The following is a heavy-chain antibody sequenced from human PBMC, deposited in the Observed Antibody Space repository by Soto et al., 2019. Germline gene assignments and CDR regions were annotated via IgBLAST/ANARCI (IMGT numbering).Heavy chain of an antibody. CDR1: GGSVRSFY. J-gene: IGHJ4*02. V-gene: IGHV4-59*02. CDR3: ARISGYDFTFDY. Sequence: SETLSLTCTVSGGSVRSFYWSWIPQPPGKGLEWIGYIYNSGSTNYNPSLKSRVTISVDTSKNQVSLKLSSVTAADTAVYYCARISGYDFTFDYWGQGTLVTVSS. CDR2: IYNSGST. D-gene: IGHD5-12*01.